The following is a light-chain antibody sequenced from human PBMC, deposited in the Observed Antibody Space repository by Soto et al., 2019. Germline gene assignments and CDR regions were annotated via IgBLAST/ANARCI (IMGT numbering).Light chain of an antibody. Sequence: QSVLTQPPSASGTPGQRVTISCSGSSSNIGSNYVYWYQQLPGTAPKLLIYRNNQQPSGVTDRFSGSKSGTSASLAISGLRSEDEADYYCAAWDDSSWVFGGGTKLTVL. CDR3: AAWDDSSWV. J-gene: IGLJ3*02. V-gene: IGLV1-47*01. CDR1: SSNIGSNY. CDR2: RNN.